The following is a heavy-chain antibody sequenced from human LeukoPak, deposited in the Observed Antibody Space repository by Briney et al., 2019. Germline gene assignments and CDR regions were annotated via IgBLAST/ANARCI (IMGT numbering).Heavy chain of an antibody. CDR3: ARDSSNPYSSSWYFDY. J-gene: IGHJ4*02. CDR1: GFTFSDYY. V-gene: IGHV3-11*01. CDR2: ISSSGSTI. D-gene: IGHD6-13*01. Sequence: GGSLRLSCAASGFTFSDYYMSWIRQAPGKGLEWVSYISSSGSTIYYADSVKGRFSISRDNAKNSLYLQMNSLRAEDTAVYYCARDSSNPYSSSWYFDYWGQGTLVTVSS.